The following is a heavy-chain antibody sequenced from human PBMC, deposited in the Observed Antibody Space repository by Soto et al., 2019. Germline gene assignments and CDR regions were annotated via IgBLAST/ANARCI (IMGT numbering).Heavy chain of an antibody. CDR2: IYYSGRT. CDR1: GGSIGGSTYY. V-gene: IGHV4-39*01. Sequence: QLQLQESGPGLVKPSETLSLTCTVSGGSIGGSTYYCGWIRQPPGKGLAWIGNIYYSGRTYYNPSLKSRVTISVDTSKKQLSLQRTDVTAADTSVYGCARRGERNLVATTWGVAVWGQGTTVTVS. D-gene: IGHD5-12*01. CDR3: ARRGERNLVATTWGVAV. J-gene: IGHJ6*02.